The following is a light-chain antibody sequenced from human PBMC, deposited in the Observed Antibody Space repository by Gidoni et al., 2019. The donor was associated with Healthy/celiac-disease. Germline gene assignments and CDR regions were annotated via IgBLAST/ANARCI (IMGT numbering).Light chain of an antibody. V-gene: IGLV2-14*01. CDR3: SSYTSSSTLYV. J-gene: IGLJ1*01. CDR2: DVS. Sequence: QSALTHPASVSGSPGQSITISCTGTGSDVGGYNYVSWYQQHPGKAPKLMIYDVSNRPSGVSNRFSGSKSGNTASLTISGLQAEDEADYYCSSYTSSSTLYVFGTGTKVTVL. CDR1: GSDVGGYNY.